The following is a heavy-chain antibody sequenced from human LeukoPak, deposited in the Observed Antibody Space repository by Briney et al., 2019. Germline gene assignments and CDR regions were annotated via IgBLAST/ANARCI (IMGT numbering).Heavy chain of an antibody. CDR1: GFTFSSYW. J-gene: IGHJ3*02. D-gene: IGHD1-26*01. Sequence: GGSLRLSCAASGFTFSSYWMHWVRQAPGKGLVWVSRINTDGSGTTYADPVKGRFTISRDNARSTLYLQMNSLRAEDTAVYYCARGGRSPGAFDIWGQGTMVTVSS. V-gene: IGHV3-74*01. CDR2: INTDGSGT. CDR3: ARGGRSPGAFDI.